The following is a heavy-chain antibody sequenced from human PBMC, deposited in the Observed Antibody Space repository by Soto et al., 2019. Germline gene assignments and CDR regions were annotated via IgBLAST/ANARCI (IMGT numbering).Heavy chain of an antibody. J-gene: IGHJ4*02. V-gene: IGHV3-21*01. CDR2: ISSSSSYI. Sequence: AGGSLRLSCAASGFTFSSYSMNWVRQAPGKGLEWVSSISSSSSYIYYADSVKGRFTISRDNAKNSLYLQMNSLRAEDTAVYYCARGLEYYDFWSGYYTRDFDYWGQGTLVTVSS. CDR1: GFTFSSYS. D-gene: IGHD3-3*01. CDR3: ARGLEYYDFWSGYYTRDFDY.